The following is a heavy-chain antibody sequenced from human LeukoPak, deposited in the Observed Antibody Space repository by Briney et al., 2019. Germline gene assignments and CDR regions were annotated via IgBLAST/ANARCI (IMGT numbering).Heavy chain of an antibody. V-gene: IGHV3-21*01. J-gene: IGHJ4*02. CDR1: GFTFSSYS. CDR3: ARGTTVTPTEFDY. CDR2: IGSSSSYI. D-gene: IGHD4-11*01. Sequence: GGSLRLSCAASGFTFSSYSMNWVRQAPGKGLEWVSSIGSSSSYIYYADSVKGRFTISRDNAKNSLYLQMNSLRAEDTAVYYCARGTTVTPTEFDYWGQGTLVTVSS.